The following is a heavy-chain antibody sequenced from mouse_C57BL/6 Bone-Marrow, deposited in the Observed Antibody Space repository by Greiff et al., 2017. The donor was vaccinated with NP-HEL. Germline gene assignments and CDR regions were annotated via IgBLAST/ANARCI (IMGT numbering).Heavy chain of an antibody. J-gene: IGHJ3*01. D-gene: IGHD1-1*01. CDR3: ARRGYGSCYGY. Sequence: QVQLKQSGPELVKPGASVKLSCKASGYTFTSYDINWVKQRPGQGLAWIGGFYPRDGSTKYNEKFKGKATLTVDTSSSTAYVELHSLTSEDSAVYFCARRGYGSCYGYWGQGTLVTVSA. CDR1: GYTFTSYD. CDR2: FYPRDGST. V-gene: IGHV1-85*01.